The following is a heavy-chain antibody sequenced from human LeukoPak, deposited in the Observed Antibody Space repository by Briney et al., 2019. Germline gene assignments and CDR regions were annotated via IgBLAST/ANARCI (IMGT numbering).Heavy chain of an antibody. D-gene: IGHD6-6*01. CDR1: GFTVSSNH. CDR3: AKDGSSPGYFDY. CDR2: IYSGGNT. Sequence: GGSLRLSCAASGFTVSSNHMSWVRQAPGKGLEWVSVIYSGGNTYYADSVKGRFTISRDNSKNTLYLQMNSLRAEDTAVYYCAKDGSSPGYFDYWGQGTLVTVSS. V-gene: IGHV3-66*02. J-gene: IGHJ4*02.